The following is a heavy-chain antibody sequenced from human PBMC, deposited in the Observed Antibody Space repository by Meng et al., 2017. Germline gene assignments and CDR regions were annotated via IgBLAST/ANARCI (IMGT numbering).Heavy chain of an antibody. Sequence: HVQSRHWAVGLFKPYEHLALRSAVYGCSFRGHYWSWILQPPVKGLEWIGEINHSGSTNYNPSLKSRVTISVDTSKNQFSLKLSSVTAADTAVYYCARRRGGSSDWFDPWGQGTLVTVSS. V-gene: IGHV4-34*01. CDR3: ARRRGGSSDWFDP. CDR1: GCSFRGHY. J-gene: IGHJ5*02. D-gene: IGHD6-6*01. CDR2: INHSGST.